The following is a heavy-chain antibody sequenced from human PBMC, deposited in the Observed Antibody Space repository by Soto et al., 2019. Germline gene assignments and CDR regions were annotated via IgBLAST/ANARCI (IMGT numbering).Heavy chain of an antibody. V-gene: IGHV3-7*01. Sequence: GGSLRLSCAASGFTVSSYWMSWVRQAPGKGLEWVANIKQDGSEKYYVYSVKGRFTISRDNAKNSLYLQMNSLRAEDTAVYYCARAKGIAAAVDVWGKGTTVTVSS. CDR1: GFTVSSYW. CDR3: ARAKGIAAAVDV. J-gene: IGHJ6*04. D-gene: IGHD6-13*01. CDR2: IKQDGSEK.